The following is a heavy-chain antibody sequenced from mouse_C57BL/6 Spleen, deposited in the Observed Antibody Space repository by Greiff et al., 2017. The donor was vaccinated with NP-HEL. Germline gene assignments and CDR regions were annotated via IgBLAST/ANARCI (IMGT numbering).Heavy chain of an antibody. D-gene: IGHD1-1*01. Sequence: EVQLVESGPGLVKPSQSLSLTCSVTGYSITSGYYWNWIRQFPGNKLEWMGYISYDGSNNYNPSLKNRISITRDTSKNQFFLKLNSVTTEDTATYYCARDSSYGYFDVWGTGTTVTVSS. J-gene: IGHJ1*03. CDR3: ARDSSYGYFDV. V-gene: IGHV3-6*01. CDR2: ISYDGSN. CDR1: GYSITSGYY.